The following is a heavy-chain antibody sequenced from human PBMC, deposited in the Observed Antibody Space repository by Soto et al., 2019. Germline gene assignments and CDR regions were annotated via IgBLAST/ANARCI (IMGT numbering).Heavy chain of an antibody. CDR3: AQRLRDYGLGRERANYFDP. CDR1: GLSLSTTGVG. V-gene: IGHV2-5*02. CDR2: LSWDDDK. J-gene: IGHJ5*02. Sequence: QITLKESGPTLVRPTQTLTLTCTFSGLSLSTTGVGVGWIRQPPGKALEWLALLSWDDDKRYSPSLKSRLTITKHTSKTQVILTMTNMDPVDTATYSCAQRLRDYGLGRERANYFDPWGPGTLVTASS. D-gene: IGHD3-10*01.